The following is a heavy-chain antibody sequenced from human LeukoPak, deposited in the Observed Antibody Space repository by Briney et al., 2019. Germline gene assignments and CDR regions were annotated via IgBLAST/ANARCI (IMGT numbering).Heavy chain of an antibody. CDR3: ARGGRWLYLDY. V-gene: IGHV4-31*03. D-gene: IGHD5-18*01. CDR1: GGSISSGGYY. Sequence: SETLSLTCTVSGGSISSGGYYWSWIRQHPGKGLEWIGYIYYSGSTYYNPSLKSRVTISVDTPKNQFSLKLSSVTAADTAVYYCARGGRWLYLDYWGQGTLVTVSS. CDR2: IYYSGST. J-gene: IGHJ4*02.